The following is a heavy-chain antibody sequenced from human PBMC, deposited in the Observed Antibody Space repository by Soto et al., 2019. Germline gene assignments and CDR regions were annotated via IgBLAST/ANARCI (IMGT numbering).Heavy chain of an antibody. D-gene: IGHD6-19*01. CDR1: GFSLSTSGLG. V-gene: IGHV2-5*01. J-gene: IGHJ4*02. Sequence: QITLKESGPTLVRPTQTLTLTCTFSGFSLSTSGLGVGWIRQPPGKALEWLALIYWNDGKRYSPSLKARLTITKDTSKNQVVRTMTNMDPVDTATYYCAHRHSGWYLFDYWGQGTLVTVSS. CDR3: AHRHSGWYLFDY. CDR2: IYWNDGK.